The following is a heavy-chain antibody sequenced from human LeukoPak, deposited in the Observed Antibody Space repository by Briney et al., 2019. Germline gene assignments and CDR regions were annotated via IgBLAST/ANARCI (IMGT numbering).Heavy chain of an antibody. J-gene: IGHJ6*01. CDR3: ARVPLITIFGVVIPYGRDV. CDR2: IYSGGST. V-gene: IGHV3-66*01. D-gene: IGHD3-3*01. Sequence: GGSLRLSCAASGFTFSSYAMSWVRQAPGKGLAWVSVIYSGGSTYYADSVKGRFTISRNNSKNTLYLQMNSLRAEDTAVYYCARVPLITIFGVVIPYGRDVWGQGTTVTVSS. CDR1: GFTFSSYA.